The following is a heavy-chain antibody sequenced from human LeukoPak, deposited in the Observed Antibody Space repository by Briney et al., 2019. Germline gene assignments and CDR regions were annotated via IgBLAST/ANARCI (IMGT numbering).Heavy chain of an antibody. CDR3: ARRLSTWSEGWFDP. J-gene: IGHJ5*02. D-gene: IGHD6-13*01. CDR2: INPNNGGP. Sequence: ASVKVPCKASGYTFIDYYIHWVRQAAGQGLEWMGCINPNNGGPHYAQKFQGRVTMTRDTSISTAYMELSRLTSDDTAVYYCARRLSTWSEGWFDPWGQGTLVTVSS. V-gene: IGHV1-2*02. CDR1: GYTFIDYY.